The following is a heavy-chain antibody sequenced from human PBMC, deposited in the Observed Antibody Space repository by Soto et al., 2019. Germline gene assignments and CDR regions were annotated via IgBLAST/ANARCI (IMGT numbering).Heavy chain of an antibody. CDR1: DGSISGNF. V-gene: IGHV4-4*07. Sequence: PSETLSLTCTVSDGSISGNFLTWIRQPAGKGLEWIGRISSNGNTDYNPSLKSRVTMSIDTSKNHFSLDLISVTASDTAIYYCAREVWGAGLLYYFDFWGQGTLVTVSS. CDR2: ISSNGNT. J-gene: IGHJ4*02. D-gene: IGHD6-19*01. CDR3: AREVWGAGLLYYFDF.